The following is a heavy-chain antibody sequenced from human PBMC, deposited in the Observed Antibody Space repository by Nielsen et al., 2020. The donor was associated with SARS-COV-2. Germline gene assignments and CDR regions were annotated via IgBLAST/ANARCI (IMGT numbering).Heavy chain of an antibody. V-gene: IGHV1-46*01. CDR2: INPSGGST. CDR3: ARDQTYYDILTGSSPPPDAFDI. CDR1: GYTLTSYY. D-gene: IGHD3-9*01. Sequence: ASVKVSCKASGYTLTSYYMHWVRQAPGQGLEWMGIINPSGGSTSYAQKFQGRVTMTRDTSTSTVYMELSSLRSEDTAVYYCARDQTYYDILTGSSPPPDAFDIWGQGTMVTVSS. J-gene: IGHJ3*02.